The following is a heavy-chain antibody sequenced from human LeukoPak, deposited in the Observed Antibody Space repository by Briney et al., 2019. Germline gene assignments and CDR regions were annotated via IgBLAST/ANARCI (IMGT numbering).Heavy chain of an antibody. D-gene: IGHD4-17*01. CDR1: GFTVSSSY. J-gene: IGHJ4*02. V-gene: IGHV3-66*01. Sequence: GGSLRLSCAASGFTVSSSYMSWVRQAPGKGLEWVSVIYSGGSTYYADSVKGRFTISRDNSENTLYLQMNSLRAEDTATYYCARDQWSTTVDWGQGTLVTVSS. CDR3: ARDQWSTTVD. CDR2: IYSGGST.